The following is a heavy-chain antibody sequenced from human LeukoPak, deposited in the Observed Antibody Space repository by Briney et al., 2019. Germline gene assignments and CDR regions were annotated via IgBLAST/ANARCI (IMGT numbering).Heavy chain of an antibody. CDR3: ARWAPSDY. J-gene: IGHJ4*02. CDR2: IYSGGST. CDR1: GFTVSSNY. Sequence: GGSLRLSCAASGFTVSSNYMSWVRQPPGKGLEWVSVIYSGGSTYYADSVKGRFTISKDNSKNTLYLQMNSLRVEDTAVYYCARWAPSDYWGQGTLVAVSS. V-gene: IGHV3-66*01.